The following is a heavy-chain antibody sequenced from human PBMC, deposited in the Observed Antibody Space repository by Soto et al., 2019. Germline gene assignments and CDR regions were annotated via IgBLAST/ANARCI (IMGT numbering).Heavy chain of an antibody. Sequence: GGSLRLSCAAPGFTFGKYAMNWVRQAPGKGLEWVSFIHGDGAGTYYADSVKGRFTVSRDNSKNTLYLQMNSLRAEDTAVYYCAKDLDKRYYFDYWGQGTLVTVSS. V-gene: IGHV3-23*01. CDR3: AKDLDKRYYFDY. CDR2: IHGDGAGT. CDR1: GFTFGKYA. J-gene: IGHJ4*02. D-gene: IGHD3-9*01.